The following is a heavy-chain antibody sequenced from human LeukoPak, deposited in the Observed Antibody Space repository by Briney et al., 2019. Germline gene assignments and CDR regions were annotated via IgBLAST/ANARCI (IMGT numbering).Heavy chain of an antibody. CDR1: GGSISSYY. V-gene: IGHV4-59*01. D-gene: IGHD4-23*01. Sequence: PSETLSLTCTVSGGSISSYYWSWIRQPPGKGLEWIGYIYYSGSTNYNPSLKSRVTISVDTSKNQFSLKLSSVTAADTAVYYCARAVYGGNFLGYCGQGTLVTVSS. CDR3: ARAVYGGNFLGY. J-gene: IGHJ4*02. CDR2: IYYSGST.